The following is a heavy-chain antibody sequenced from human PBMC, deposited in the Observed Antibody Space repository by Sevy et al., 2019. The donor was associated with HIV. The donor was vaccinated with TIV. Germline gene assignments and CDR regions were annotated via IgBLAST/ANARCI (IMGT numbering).Heavy chain of an antibody. J-gene: IGHJ3*02. V-gene: IGHV3-11*04. D-gene: IGHD3-10*01. CDR2: ISSSGSTI. CDR1: GFTFSDYY. Sequence: GGSLRLSCAASGFTFSDYYMSWIRQAPGKGLEWVSYISSSGSTIYYADSVKGRFTISRDNAKNSLHLQMNSLRAEDTAVYYCARDGASVVRGVIITVYAFDIWGQGTMVTVSS. CDR3: ARDGASVVRGVIITVYAFDI.